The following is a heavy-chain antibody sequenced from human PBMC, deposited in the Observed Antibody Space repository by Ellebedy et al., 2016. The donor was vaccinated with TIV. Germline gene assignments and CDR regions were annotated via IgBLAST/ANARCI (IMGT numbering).Heavy chain of an antibody. V-gene: IGHV3-7*01. CDR3: ATDGSYGDYLSPTHAFVI. J-gene: IGHJ3*02. Sequence: GGSLRLSCGASGFSFRSYWMTWVRQAPGKGLEWVANIKQDGSEKYYVDSVKGRFTISRDNAKNSLYLHLNSPRAEDTAMYYCATDGSYGDYLSPTHAFVIWGQGTMVTVSS. D-gene: IGHD4-17*01. CDR2: IKQDGSEK. CDR1: GFSFRSYW.